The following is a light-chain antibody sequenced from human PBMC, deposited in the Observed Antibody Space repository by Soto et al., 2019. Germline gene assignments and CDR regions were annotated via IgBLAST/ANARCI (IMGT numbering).Light chain of an antibody. Sequence: EIVLTQSPGTLSLSPGESATLSCRASQSVSSGSLAWYQQKPGQAPRLLIYGVSSRATGIPDRFSGSGSGTDFTLTISRLEPEDCAVYYCQQYASSMVTFGGGTKVEI. CDR1: QSVSSGS. V-gene: IGKV3-20*01. CDR2: GVS. CDR3: QQYASSMVT. J-gene: IGKJ4*01.